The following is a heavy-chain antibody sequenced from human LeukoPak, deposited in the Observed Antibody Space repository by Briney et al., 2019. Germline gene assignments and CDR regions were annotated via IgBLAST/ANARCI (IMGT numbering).Heavy chain of an antibody. CDR2: IYPGDSDT. CDR3: ARPRYYYDSSGYTLYYFDY. D-gene: IGHD3-22*01. Sequence: GESLKISCKCSGYSFTSYWIGWVRQMPGKGLEWMGIIYPGDSDTRYSPSFQGQVTISADKSISTAYLQWSSLKASDTAMYYCARPRYYYDSSGYTLYYFDYWGQGTLVTVSS. CDR1: GYSFTSYW. J-gene: IGHJ4*02. V-gene: IGHV5-51*01.